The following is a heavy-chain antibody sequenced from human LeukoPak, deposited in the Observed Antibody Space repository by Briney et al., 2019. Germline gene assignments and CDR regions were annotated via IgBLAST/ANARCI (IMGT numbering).Heavy chain of an antibody. Sequence: SQTLSLTCTVSGVSISSGGYYWRWIRQHPGKGLEWIGYIYYSGSTYYHPSRKSRFTISVYTSKNPYALKLSSVTACDSPVSSCARGGRCSGGSCYSSPFDYWGQGTLVTVSS. CDR3: ARGGRCSGGSCYSSPFDY. D-gene: IGHD2-15*01. V-gene: IGHV4-31*03. CDR2: IYYSGST. CDR1: GVSISSGGYY. J-gene: IGHJ4*02.